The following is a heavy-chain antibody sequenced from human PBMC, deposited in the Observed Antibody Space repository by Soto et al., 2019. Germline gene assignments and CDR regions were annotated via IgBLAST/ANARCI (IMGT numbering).Heavy chain of an antibody. J-gene: IGHJ4*02. CDR3: AKDVPPGY. Sequence: QVQLGESGGGVIQPGRSLRLSCAASGFTFSSYGMHWVRHAPGQGLEWVAVISYDGSNKYYADSVKGRFTISRDNSKNALYQQMNSLRAEDTAVYYCAKDVPPGYWGQGTLVTVS. CDR1: GFTFSSYG. CDR2: ISYDGSNK. V-gene: IGHV3-30*18.